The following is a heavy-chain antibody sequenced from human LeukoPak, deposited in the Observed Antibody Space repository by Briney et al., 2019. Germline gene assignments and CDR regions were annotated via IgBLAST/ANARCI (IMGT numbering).Heavy chain of an antibody. Sequence: PSETLSLTCTVSGGSISSYYWSWIRQPPGKGMEWIGYIYYSGSTNYNPSLKSRVTISVDTSKNQFSLQLSSVTAADTAVYYCARVLGGYYGYYYYYMDVWGKGTTVTDPS. D-gene: IGHD3-22*01. CDR1: GGSISSYY. CDR3: ARVLGGYYGYYYYYMDV. V-gene: IGHV4-59*01. J-gene: IGHJ6*03. CDR2: IYYSGST.